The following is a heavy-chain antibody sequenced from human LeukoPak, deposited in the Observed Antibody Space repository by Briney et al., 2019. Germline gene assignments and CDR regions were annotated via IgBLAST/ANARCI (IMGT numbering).Heavy chain of an antibody. V-gene: IGHV3-30-3*01. D-gene: IGHD1/OR15-1a*01. Sequence: GGSLRLSCAASGFTFSSYAMHWVRQAPGKGLEWVAVISYDGSNKYYADSVKGRFTISRDNSKNTLYLQMNSLRAEDTAVYYCARDRAGKKTTSLWLGYWGQGTLVTVSS. J-gene: IGHJ4*02. CDR2: ISYDGSNK. CDR1: GFTFSSYA. CDR3: ARDRAGKKTTSLWLGY.